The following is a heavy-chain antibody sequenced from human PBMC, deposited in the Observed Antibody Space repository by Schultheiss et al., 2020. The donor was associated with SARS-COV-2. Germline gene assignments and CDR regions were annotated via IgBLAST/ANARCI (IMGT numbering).Heavy chain of an antibody. CDR2: IKQDGSEE. CDR1: GFTFNRHY. Sequence: GGSLRLSCAASGFTFNRHYMTWVRQAPGKGLEWLANIKQDGSEEFHVDSLRGRFTISRDNANNFLFLQINSLRAEDTAVYYCARDRRLYYGSGSNGMDVWGQGTTVTVSS. V-gene: IGHV3-7*05. CDR3: ARDRRLYYGSGSNGMDV. J-gene: IGHJ6*02. D-gene: IGHD3-10*01.